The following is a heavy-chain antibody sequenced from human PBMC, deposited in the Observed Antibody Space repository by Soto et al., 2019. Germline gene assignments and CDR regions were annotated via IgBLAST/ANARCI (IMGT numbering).Heavy chain of an antibody. CDR2: IYWDDDK. CDR1: GFSLSTYHMG. D-gene: IGHD4-17*01. V-gene: IGHV2-5*02. J-gene: IGHJ4*02. CDR3: AHAGDYDLLTFDH. Sequence: QITLKESGPTLVRPAQTLTLTCDFSGFSLSTYHMGVAWIRQPPGKPLAWLALIYWDDDKRYSPSLKDSLASSKDTSSNQELLKITNIDPGDSATYFCAHAGDYDLLTFDHWGPGTLVTVSS.